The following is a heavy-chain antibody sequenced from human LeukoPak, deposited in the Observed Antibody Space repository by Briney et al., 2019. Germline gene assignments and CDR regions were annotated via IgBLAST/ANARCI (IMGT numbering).Heavy chain of an antibody. D-gene: IGHD5-18*01. Sequence: GGSLRLSCTASGFTFGDYAMSWVRQAPGKGLEWVSGINWNGGSTGYADSVKGRFTISRDTAKNSLYLQMNSLRAEDTALYYCARGYSYGTDFDYWGQGTLVTVSS. J-gene: IGHJ4*02. CDR1: GFTFGDYA. CDR2: INWNGGST. V-gene: IGHV3-20*04. CDR3: ARGYSYGTDFDY.